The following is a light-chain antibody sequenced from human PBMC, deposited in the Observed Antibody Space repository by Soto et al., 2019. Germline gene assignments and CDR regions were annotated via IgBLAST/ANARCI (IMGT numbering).Light chain of an antibody. CDR2: GAS. J-gene: IGKJ1*01. CDR1: QSISTY. CDR3: QQKYRLPRT. Sequence: PMTQSPSSLSASVGDRVTITCRASQSISTYLHWYQHKPGKAPKVLINGASRLHTWVASRFSGSRSGTDFTLTISSLQPEDFATDSCQQKYRLPRTFGQGTQVEIK. V-gene: IGKV1-39*01.